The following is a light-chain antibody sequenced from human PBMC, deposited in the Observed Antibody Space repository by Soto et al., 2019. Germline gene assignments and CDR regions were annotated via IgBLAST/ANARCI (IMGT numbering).Light chain of an antibody. V-gene: IGKV1-39*01. CDR3: QQSDRSLPSS. CDR1: QSISSY. J-gene: IGKJ1*01. CDR2: AAS. Sequence: GERVPIPGRESQSISSYLNWYQKKPGKAPKLLIYAASSLQSGVQSRFSGSGSGTDFTLTISRLQPEDFATYYCQQSDRSLPSSFGEGTKVDVK.